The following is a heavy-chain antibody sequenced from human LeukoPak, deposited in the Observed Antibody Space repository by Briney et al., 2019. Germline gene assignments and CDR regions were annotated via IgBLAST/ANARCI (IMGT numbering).Heavy chain of an antibody. Sequence: GGSLRLSCAASGFTVSSDYMSWVRQAPGKGLEWVSAISGSGGSTYYADSVKGRFTISRDNSKNTLYLQMNSLRAEDTAVYYCAKDPIQTYYYDSSGYYSLLFDYWGQGTLVTVSS. V-gene: IGHV3-23*01. CDR2: ISGSGGST. D-gene: IGHD3-22*01. CDR3: AKDPIQTYYYDSSGYYSLLFDY. J-gene: IGHJ4*02. CDR1: GFTVSSDY.